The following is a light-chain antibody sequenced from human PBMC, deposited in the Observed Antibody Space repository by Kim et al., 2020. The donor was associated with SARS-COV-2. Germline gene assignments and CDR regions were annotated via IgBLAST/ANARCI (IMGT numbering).Light chain of an antibody. CDR1: QDIRRY. V-gene: IGKV1-39*01. J-gene: IGKJ5*01. CDR2: AAS. CDR3: QQSDTTPIT. Sequence: ASVGDRVTITCRASQDIRRYLNWYQQKPGRAPKVLIYAASTLQSGVPSRFSGSGSGTDFTLTISSLQPEDFATYYCQQSDTTPITFGQGTQLEIK.